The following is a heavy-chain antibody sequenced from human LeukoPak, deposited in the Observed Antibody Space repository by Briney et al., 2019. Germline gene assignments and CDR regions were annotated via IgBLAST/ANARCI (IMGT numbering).Heavy chain of an antibody. J-gene: IGHJ4*02. CDR2: VYYSGST. CDR1: GGSISSSYYY. Sequence: SETLSLTCTVSGGSISSSYYYWGWIRQPPGKGLEWIGSVYYSGSTYYNPSLKSRVTISIDTSKNQFSLRLSSVTAADTAVYYCARRREYGDRFFGYWGQGTLVTVSS. CDR3: ARRREYGDRFFGY. D-gene: IGHD4-17*01. V-gene: IGHV4-39*01.